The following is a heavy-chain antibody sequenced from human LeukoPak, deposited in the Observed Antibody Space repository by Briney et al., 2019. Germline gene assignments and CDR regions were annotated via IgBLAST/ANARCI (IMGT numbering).Heavy chain of an antibody. D-gene: IGHD3-10*01. CDR1: GFTFSSCG. CDR3: AKDRGSSGSYYTFDY. V-gene: IGHV3-30*02. J-gene: IGHJ4*02. Sequence: GGSLRLSCAASGFTFSSCGMHWVRQAPGKGLEWVAFIRYDGSNKYYADSVKGRFTISRDNSKNTLYLQMNSLRPEDMAVYYCAKDRGSSGSYYTFDYWGQGTLVTVSS. CDR2: IRYDGSNK.